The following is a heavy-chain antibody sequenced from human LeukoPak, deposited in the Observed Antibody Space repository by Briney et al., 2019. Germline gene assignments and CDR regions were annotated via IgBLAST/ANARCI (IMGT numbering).Heavy chain of an antibody. V-gene: IGHV3-7*01. CDR3: ARDGISYYYYGMDV. Sequence: PGGSLRLSCAASGFTFSSYWMSWVRQAPGKGLEWVANIKQDGSEKYYVDSVKGRFTISRDNAKNSLYLQMKSLRAEDTAVYYCARDGISYYYYGMDVWGQGTTVTVSS. CDR1: GFTFSSYW. J-gene: IGHJ6*02. CDR2: IKQDGSEK. D-gene: IGHD1-1*01.